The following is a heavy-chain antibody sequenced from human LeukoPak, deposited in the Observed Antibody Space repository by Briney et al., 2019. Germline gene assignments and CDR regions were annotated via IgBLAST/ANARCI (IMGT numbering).Heavy chain of an antibody. CDR3: VKDLYKGDSASWYFFHY. J-gene: IGHJ4*02. CDR2: ISANGGST. V-gene: IGHV3-64D*06. D-gene: IGHD6-13*01. CDR1: GFFISNYA. Sequence: GGSLRLSCSASGFFISNYARRWVRQAPGKGLEYVSAISANGGSTYYADSVKGRFTISRDTSKNTLYLQMSSLRAEDTAMYHCVKDLYKGDSASWYFFHYWGQGTLVTVSS.